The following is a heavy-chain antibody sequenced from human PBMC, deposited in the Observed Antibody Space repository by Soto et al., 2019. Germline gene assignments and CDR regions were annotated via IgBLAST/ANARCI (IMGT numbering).Heavy chain of an antibody. Sequence: LRLSCAASGFTFSSYGMHWVRQAPGKGLEWVAVISYDGSTYYADSVKGRFTISRDNSKNTLYLQMNSLRAEDTAVYYCAKGASRITFGGVIAKTNEFDYWGQGTLVTVSS. CDR1: GFTFSSYG. V-gene: IGHV3-30*18. D-gene: IGHD3-16*02. CDR3: AKGASRITFGGVIAKTNEFDY. J-gene: IGHJ4*02. CDR2: ISYDGST.